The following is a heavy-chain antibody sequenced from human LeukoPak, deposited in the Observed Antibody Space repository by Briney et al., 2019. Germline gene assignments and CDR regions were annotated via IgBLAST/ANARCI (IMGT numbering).Heavy chain of an antibody. CDR1: GGSISSSSYY. CDR3: ARDLTVTTESGFDP. J-gene: IGHJ5*02. D-gene: IGHD4-17*01. V-gene: IGHV4-39*07. Sequence: SETLSLTCTVSGGSISSSSYYWGWIRQPPGKGLEWIGSIYYSGSTYYNPSLKSRVTISVDTSKNQFSLKLSSVTAADTAVYYCARDLTVTTESGFDPWGQGTLVTVSS. CDR2: IYYSGST.